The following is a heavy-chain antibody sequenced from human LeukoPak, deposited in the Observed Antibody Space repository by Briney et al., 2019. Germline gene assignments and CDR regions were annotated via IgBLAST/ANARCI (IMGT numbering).Heavy chain of an antibody. D-gene: IGHD6-13*01. V-gene: IGHV3-48*03. J-gene: IGHJ4*02. Sequence: PGGSLRLSCAASGFTFSSYEMNWVRQAPGKGLEWVSYISSSGSTIYYADSVKGRSTISRDNSKKTLHLQMNSLRAEDTAIYYCAKASSAGDSSSWNYWGQGILVTVSS. CDR1: GFTFSSYE. CDR3: AKASSAGDSSSWNY. CDR2: ISSSGSTI.